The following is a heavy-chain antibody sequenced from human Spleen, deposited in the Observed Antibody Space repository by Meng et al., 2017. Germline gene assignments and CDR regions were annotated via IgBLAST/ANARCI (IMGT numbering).Heavy chain of an antibody. CDR3: SKDYTGSDDY. CDR2: INPDGSST. V-gene: IGHV3-74*01. D-gene: IGHD5-12*01. CDR1: GFTFSSYW. J-gene: IGHJ4*02. Sequence: EVQLVESGGRLLQPGGSLRLSCAASGFTFSSYWMLWVRQVPGQGLVWVSRINPDGSSTSYADSVKGRFTISRDNAKNTLYLQMTSLRAEDTAVYYCSKDYTGSDDYWGQGTLVTVSS.